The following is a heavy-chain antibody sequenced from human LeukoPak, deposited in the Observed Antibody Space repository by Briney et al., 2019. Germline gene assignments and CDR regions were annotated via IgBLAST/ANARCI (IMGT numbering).Heavy chain of an antibody. CDR3: AKAIPNSRDQLVGY. Sequence: PGGSLRLSCAASGFSFGYHALHWVRQPPGKGLEWVSSISWNSGGIAYADSVKGRFIISRDNAKNSVSLQMSTLRPEDTALYYCAKAIPNSRDQLVGYWGQGTLVTVSS. CDR2: ISWNSGGI. J-gene: IGHJ4*02. V-gene: IGHV3-9*01. D-gene: IGHD6-6*01. CDR1: GFSFGYHA.